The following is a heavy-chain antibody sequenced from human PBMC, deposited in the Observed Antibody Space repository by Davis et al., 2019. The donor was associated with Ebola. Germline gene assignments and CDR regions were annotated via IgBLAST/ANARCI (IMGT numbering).Heavy chain of an antibody. J-gene: IGHJ4*02. CDR3: ARDSDDYCFDY. V-gene: IGHV3-7*01. D-gene: IGHD2-21*02. CDR2: IKQDGSEK. CDR1: EFTFSSYW. Sequence: GESLKISCVVSEFTFSSYWMSWVRQAPGKGLELVANIKQDGSEKYYVDSVKGRFTISRDNAKSSLYLQMNSLRPEDTAVYYCARDSDDYCFDYWGQGTLVTVSS.